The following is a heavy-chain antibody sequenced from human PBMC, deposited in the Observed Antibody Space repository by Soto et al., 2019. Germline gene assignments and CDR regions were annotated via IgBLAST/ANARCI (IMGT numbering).Heavy chain of an antibody. Sequence: GGSLRLSCAASGFTFSSYGMHWVRQAPGKGLEWVAVISYDGSNKYYADSVKGRFTISRDNSKNTLYLQMNSLRAEDTAVYYCAKGGKSIAARISDYWGQGTLVTVSS. V-gene: IGHV3-30*18. CDR1: GFTFSSYG. CDR2: ISYDGSNK. CDR3: AKGGKSIAARISDY. D-gene: IGHD6-6*01. J-gene: IGHJ4*02.